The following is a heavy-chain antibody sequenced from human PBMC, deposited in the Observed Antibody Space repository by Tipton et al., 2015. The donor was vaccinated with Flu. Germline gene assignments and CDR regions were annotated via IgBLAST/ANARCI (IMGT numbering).Heavy chain of an antibody. Sequence: TLSLTCTVSGGSISKSYWSWLRQPAGKGLQWIGRISTSGSTNYNASLESRVTMSRDTSRNQFSLNLSSVTAADTAVYYCARHGCGGGSCPFQHWGLGTLVTVSP. V-gene: IGHV4-4*07. CDR2: ISTSGST. J-gene: IGHJ1*01. D-gene: IGHD2-15*01. CDR1: GGSISKSY. CDR3: ARHGCGGGSCPFQH.